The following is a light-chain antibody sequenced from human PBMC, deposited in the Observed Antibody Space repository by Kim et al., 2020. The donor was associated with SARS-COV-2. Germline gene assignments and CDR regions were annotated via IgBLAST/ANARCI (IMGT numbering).Light chain of an antibody. CDR2: GAS. Sequence: EIVMTQSPATLSVSPGERATLSCRASQSVSSNLAWYQQKPGQAPRLLIHGASTRATGIPARFSGSGSGTEFTLTISSLQSEDFAVYYCQQYNNWPSLTFGGGTKVEI. CDR3: QQYNNWPSLT. CDR1: QSVSSN. V-gene: IGKV3-15*01. J-gene: IGKJ4*01.